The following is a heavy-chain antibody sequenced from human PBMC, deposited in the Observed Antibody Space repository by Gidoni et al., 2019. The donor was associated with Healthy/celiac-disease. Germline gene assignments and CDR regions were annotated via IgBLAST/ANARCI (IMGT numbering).Heavy chain of an antibody. J-gene: IGHJ6*03. V-gene: IGHV3-23*01. D-gene: IGHD6-13*01. CDR1: GFTFRSHA. CDR3: AKDGGDRIAAARGDYYYYMDV. CDR2: ISGSGGST. Sequence: VQLLESGGGLVQPGSSMRLSCAASGFTFRSHAMSWVRQAPGKGLEWVLDISGSGGSTDYADSVKGRFTISSDNSKNTLYLQMNSLRAEDTAVYDCAKDGGDRIAAARGDYYYYMDVWGKGTTVTVFS.